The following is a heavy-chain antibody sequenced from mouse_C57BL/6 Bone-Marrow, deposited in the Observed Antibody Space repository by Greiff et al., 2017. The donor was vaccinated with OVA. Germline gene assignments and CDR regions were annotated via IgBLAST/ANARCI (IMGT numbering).Heavy chain of an antibody. Sequence: EVKLVESGGGLVQPGDSLSLSCAASGFTFTNYYMSWVRQPPGKALEWLAFIRNKPNGSTTEYSASVKGRFTISRDNSPFILYLQLNALSAEFSATYYCARYIGRLALYRFAYWGQGTALTVSS. D-gene: IGHD1-1*01. V-gene: IGHV7-3*01. CDR2: IRNKPNGSTT. CDR1: GFTFTNYY. CDR3: ARYIGRLALYRFAY. J-gene: IGHJ2*01.